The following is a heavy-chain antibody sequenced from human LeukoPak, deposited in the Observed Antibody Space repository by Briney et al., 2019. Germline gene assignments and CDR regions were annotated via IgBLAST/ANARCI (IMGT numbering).Heavy chain of an antibody. J-gene: IGHJ5*02. D-gene: IGHD2/OR15-2a*01. V-gene: IGHV1-2*02. CDR2: INPKNGGT. CDR1: WYTFIDFF. CDR3: ARVSSTTYRDWFDP. Sequence: GGPLEVSLQNSWYTFIDFFIYRGGQGPGQRAEWVGWINPKNGGTNYAQKFQGRVTMTRDTSISTAYMELSRLRSDDTAAYYCARVSSTTYRDWFDPWGRGTLVTVSS.